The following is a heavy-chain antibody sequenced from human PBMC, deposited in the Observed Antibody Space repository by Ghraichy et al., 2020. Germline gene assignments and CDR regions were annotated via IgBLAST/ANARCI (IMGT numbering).Heavy chain of an antibody. CDR2: ISHSGNT. D-gene: IGHD2-15*01. Sequence: SETLSLTCTVSGGSISTSSYYWGWIRQPPGKGLAWIGSISHSGNTYYNPSLKSRVTISVDTSKNQFSLKLSSVTAADTAVYYCARQDIGWSNGFDKWGQGTLVTVSS. J-gene: IGHJ4*02. CDR3: ARQDIGWSNGFDK. CDR1: GGSISTSSYY. V-gene: IGHV4-39*01.